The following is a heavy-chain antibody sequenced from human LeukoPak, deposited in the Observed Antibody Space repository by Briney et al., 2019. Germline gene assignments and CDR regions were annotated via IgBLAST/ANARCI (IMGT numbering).Heavy chain of an antibody. CDR1: GYTFTSYG. D-gene: IGHD3-10*01. J-gene: IGHJ3*02. Sequence: ASVKVSCKASGYTFTSYGISWVRQAPGQGLEWMVWISAYNGNTNYAQKLQGRVTMTTDTSTSTAYMELRSLRSDDTAVYYCATYGSGSSPDAFDIWGQGTMVTVSS. CDR3: ATYGSGSSPDAFDI. V-gene: IGHV1-18*01. CDR2: ISAYNGNT.